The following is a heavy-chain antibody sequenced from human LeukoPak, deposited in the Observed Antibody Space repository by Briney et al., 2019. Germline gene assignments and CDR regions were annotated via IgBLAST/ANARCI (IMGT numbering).Heavy chain of an antibody. D-gene: IGHD1-26*01. Sequence: PGGSLRLSCAASGFTFSSDAMTWVRQAPGKRLEWVSTISDSADRTYYADSVKGRFTVSRDNSRNTLYLQMNSLKAEDAAIYYCAEDGGEAYTGSYVAQWGQGTQVTVSS. CDR1: GFTFSSDA. CDR2: ISDSADRT. V-gene: IGHV3-23*01. CDR3: AEDGGEAYTGSYVAQ. J-gene: IGHJ4*02.